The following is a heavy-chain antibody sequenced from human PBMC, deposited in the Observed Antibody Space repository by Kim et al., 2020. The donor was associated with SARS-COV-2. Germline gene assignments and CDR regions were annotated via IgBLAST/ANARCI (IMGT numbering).Heavy chain of an antibody. V-gene: IGHV4-34*01. J-gene: IGHJ4*02. CDR3: ARGIVAGLFDY. CDR1: GGSFSGYY. Sequence: SETLSLTCAVYGGSFSGYYWSWIRQPPGKGLEWIGEINHSGSTNYNPSLKSRVTISVDTSKNQFSLKLSSVTAADTAVYYCARGIVAGLFDYWGQGTLVTVSS. D-gene: IGHD6-19*01. CDR2: INHSGST.